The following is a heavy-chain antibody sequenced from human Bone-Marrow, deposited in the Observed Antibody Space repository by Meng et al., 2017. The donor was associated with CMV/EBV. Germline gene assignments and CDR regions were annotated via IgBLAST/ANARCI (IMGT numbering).Heavy chain of an antibody. V-gene: IGHV3-11*01. Sequence: GESLKISCAASGFTFSDYYMSWIRQAPGKGLEWVSYISSSGSTIYYADSVKGRFTISRDNAKNSLYLQMNSLRAEDTAVYYCARDGPREYNYYYYYGMDVWGQGTTVTVSS. CDR2: ISSSGSTI. J-gene: IGHJ6*02. D-gene: IGHD3-10*01. CDR3: ARDGPREYNYYYYYGMDV. CDR1: GFTFSDYY.